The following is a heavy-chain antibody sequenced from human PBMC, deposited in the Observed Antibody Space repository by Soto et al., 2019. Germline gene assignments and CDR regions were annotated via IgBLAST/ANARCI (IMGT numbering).Heavy chain of an antibody. J-gene: IGHJ4*02. D-gene: IGHD2-2*01. V-gene: IGHV1-46*01. CDR1: GYTFTSYY. CDR2: INPSGGST. CDR3: AREGGYCSSTSCSKGSLDY. Sequence: GASVKVSCKASGYTFTSYYMHWVRQAPGQGLEWMGIINPSGGSTSYAQKFQGRVTMTRDTSTSTVYMELSSLRSEDTAVYYCAREGGYCSSTSCSKGSLDYWGQGTLVTVSS.